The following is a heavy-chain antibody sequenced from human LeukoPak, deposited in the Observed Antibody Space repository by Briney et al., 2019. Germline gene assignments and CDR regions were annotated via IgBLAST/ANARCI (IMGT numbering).Heavy chain of an antibody. J-gene: IGHJ4*02. V-gene: IGHV3-48*01. Sequence: GGSLRLSCAASGFTFSSYSMNWVRQAPGKGLEWVSYISSSSSTVYYAGSVKGRFTISRDNAKSSLYLQMNSLRAEDTAVYYCARDRYDFWSGYYLHWGQGTLVTVSS. CDR1: GFTFSSYS. CDR2: ISSSSSTV. CDR3: ARDRYDFWSGYYLH. D-gene: IGHD3-3*01.